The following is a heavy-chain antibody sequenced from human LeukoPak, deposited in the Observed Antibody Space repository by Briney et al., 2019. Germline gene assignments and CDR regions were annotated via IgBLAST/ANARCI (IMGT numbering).Heavy chain of an antibody. CDR3: ARDDEAVADTHFDY. CDR2: ISSSDTYI. D-gene: IGHD6-19*01. Sequence: ESGGSLRLSCAASGFTFSSYSMNWVRQAPGKGLEWLSSISSSDTYIYYADSVKGRFTISRDNSKNSLYLQMNSLRAEDTAVYYCARDDEAVADTHFDYWGQGTLVTVSS. CDR1: GFTFSSYS. J-gene: IGHJ4*02. V-gene: IGHV3-21*01.